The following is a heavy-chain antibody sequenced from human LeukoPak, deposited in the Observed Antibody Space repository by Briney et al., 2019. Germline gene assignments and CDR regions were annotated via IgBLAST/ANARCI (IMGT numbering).Heavy chain of an antibody. J-gene: IGHJ3*02. CDR3: ARALLEAYDYFWGSYRSPGAFDI. Sequence: PSETLSLTCTVSGISINSYYWSWIPQPPGKGREWIGYIYYCGSTNYNHSLKSGVTISVDTSKNQFSLTLSSLTAAHSPVYYCARALLEAYDYFWGSYRSPGAFDIWGEGTMVTVSS. CDR2: IYYCGST. CDR1: GISINSYY. D-gene: IGHD3-16*02. V-gene: IGHV4-59*01.